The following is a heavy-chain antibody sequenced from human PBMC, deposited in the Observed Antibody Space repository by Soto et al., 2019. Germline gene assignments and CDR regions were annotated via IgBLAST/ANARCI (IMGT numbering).Heavy chain of an antibody. CDR2: ISWNSGTI. V-gene: IGHV3-9*01. Sequence: EVQLVESGGGLVQPGRSLRLSCAASGFTFDDYAMHWVRQAPGKGLEWVSGISWNSGTIVYADSVKGRFTISRDNAKNSMYLQMNSRRGEDKALDYCAKDMRGGSSSSRYYYGLDVWGQGPTVTVSS. CDR1: GFTFDDYA. D-gene: IGHD6-13*01. J-gene: IGHJ6*02. CDR3: AKDMRGGSSSSRYYYGLDV.